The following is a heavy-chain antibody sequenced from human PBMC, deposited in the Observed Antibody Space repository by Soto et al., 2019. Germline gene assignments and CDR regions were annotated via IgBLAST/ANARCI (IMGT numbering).Heavy chain of an antibody. D-gene: IGHD2-2*02. V-gene: IGHV4-30-4*01. CDR3: ARDLVPAAIAARKGGWFDP. Sequence: SETLSLTXTVSGGSISSGDYYWSWIRQPPGKGLEWIGYIYYSGSTYYNPSLKSRVTISVDTSKNQFSLKLSSVTAADTAVYYCARDLVPAAIAARKGGWFDPWGQGTQVTVSS. CDR1: GGSISSGDYY. CDR2: IYYSGST. J-gene: IGHJ5*02.